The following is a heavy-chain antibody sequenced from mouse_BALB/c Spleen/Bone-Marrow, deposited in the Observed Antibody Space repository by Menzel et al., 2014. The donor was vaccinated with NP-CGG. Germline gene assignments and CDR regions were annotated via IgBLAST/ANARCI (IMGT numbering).Heavy chain of an antibody. CDR3: ARPGGNYVLYAMDY. D-gene: IGHD2-1*01. V-gene: IGHV1-14*01. CDR2: INPYNDGT. J-gene: IGHJ4*01. Sequence: VQLQQSGPELVKPGASVKMSCKASGYTFTSYVMHWVKQKPGQGLEWIGYINPYNDGTNYNEKFKGKATLTSDKSSSTAYMELSSLASEDSTVYYCARPGGNYVLYAMDYWGQGTSVTVSS. CDR1: GYTFTSYV.